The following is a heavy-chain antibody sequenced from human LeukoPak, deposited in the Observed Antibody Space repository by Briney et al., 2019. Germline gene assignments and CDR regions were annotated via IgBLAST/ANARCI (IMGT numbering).Heavy chain of an antibody. V-gene: IGHV3-64*01. D-gene: IGHD1-20*01. CDR3: ARDFGLTGKVDY. CDR1: GFTFSTYA. Sequence: GGSLRLSCAASGFTFSTYAMSWVRQAPGKGLESVSAISSNGGSTYYANSVKGRFTISRDNSKNTLYPQMGSLRAEDLAVYYCARDFGLTGKVDYWGQGTLVTVSS. J-gene: IGHJ4*02. CDR2: ISSNGGST.